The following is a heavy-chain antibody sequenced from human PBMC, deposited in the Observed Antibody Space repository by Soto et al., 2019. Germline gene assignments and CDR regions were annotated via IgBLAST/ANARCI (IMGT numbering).Heavy chain of an antibody. Sequence: QVQLQQWGAGLLKSSETLSLTCAVYGGSFSGYYWNWLRQPPGEGLEWIGKIDQSGSTNYNPSLKCRDTVSVAPSTSPFSLKLPSVTAMDTAVYYCAGGRDPVVRGGMNWFDPWGQGTLVAVSS. CDR3: AGGRDPVVRGGMNWFDP. V-gene: IGHV4-34*01. CDR2: IDQSGST. J-gene: IGHJ5*02. D-gene: IGHD3-10*01. CDR1: GGSFSGYY.